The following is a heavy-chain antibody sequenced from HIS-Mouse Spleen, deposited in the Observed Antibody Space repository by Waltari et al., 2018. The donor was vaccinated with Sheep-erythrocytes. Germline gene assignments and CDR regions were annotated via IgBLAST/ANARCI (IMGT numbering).Heavy chain of an antibody. CDR1: GFTLRSHA. D-gene: IGHD3-22*01. CDR2: ISYEGSNK. V-gene: IGHV3-30-3*01. CDR3: ASGYYDSSPFQH. J-gene: IGHJ1*01. Sequence: QVQLVESGGGVVQPGRSLKRPCAAPGFTLRSHALHWVRQAPGKGLEWVAVISYEGSNKYYADSVKGRFTISRDNSKNTLYLQMNSLRAEDTAVYYCASGYYDSSPFQHWGQGTLVTVSS.